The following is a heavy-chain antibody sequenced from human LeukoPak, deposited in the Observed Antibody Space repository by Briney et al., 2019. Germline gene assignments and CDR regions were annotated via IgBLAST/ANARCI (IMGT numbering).Heavy chain of an antibody. V-gene: IGHV4-34*01. CDR3: ARAGGTYYDILTGYYTPGWFDP. Sequence: GSLRLSCAASGFTFSNAWMSWIRQPPGKGLEWIGEINHSGSTNYNPSLKSRVTISVDTSKNQFSLKLSSVTAADTAVYYCARAGGTYYDILTGYYTPGWFDPWGQGTLVTVSS. CDR1: GFTFSNAW. CDR2: INHSGST. D-gene: IGHD3-9*01. J-gene: IGHJ5*02.